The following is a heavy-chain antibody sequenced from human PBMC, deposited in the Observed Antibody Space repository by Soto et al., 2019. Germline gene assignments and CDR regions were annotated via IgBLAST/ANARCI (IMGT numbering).Heavy chain of an antibody. Sequence: ASVEVSCKASGYTFPKYDITWVRQAPGQGPEWMGRISAYNGNTDYAQKLQGRVTMTTDTSTNTAYMELRRLRSDDTAVYYCARDRTPQDDLYVWGQGTTVTVSS. J-gene: IGHJ6*02. CDR2: ISAYNGNT. CDR1: GYTFPKYD. V-gene: IGHV1-18*01. CDR3: ARDRTPQDDLYV. D-gene: IGHD3-3*01.